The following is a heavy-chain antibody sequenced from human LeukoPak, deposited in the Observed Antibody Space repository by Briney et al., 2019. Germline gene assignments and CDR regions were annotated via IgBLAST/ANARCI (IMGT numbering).Heavy chain of an antibody. J-gene: IGHJ4*02. V-gene: IGHV3-48*03. Sequence: GGSLRLSCEASGFTFGGCEMIWFRQAPGKGLKWLSYISSSGSTIYYADSVKGRFTISRDNAKNSLYLQMSSLRAEDTTVYFCARKLVHYFDYWGQGTLVTVSS. D-gene: IGHD6-6*01. CDR1: GFTFGGCE. CDR3: ARKLVHYFDY. CDR2: ISSSGSTI.